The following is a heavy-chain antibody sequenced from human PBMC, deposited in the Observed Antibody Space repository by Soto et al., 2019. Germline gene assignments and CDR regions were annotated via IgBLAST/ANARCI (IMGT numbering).Heavy chain of an antibody. D-gene: IGHD5-12*01. J-gene: IGHJ5*02. CDR2: INTGNGNT. CDR3: ARAISGYVT. CDR1: GITYTTYA. V-gene: IGHV1-3*04. Sequence: QVQLVQSGAEVKKPGASVKDSCKASGITYTTYAIHWVRQAPGQGLEWMGWINTGNGNTRYSQRFQGRVTLTTDTSASTAYMDLSSLTSEDTAVYYCARAISGYVTWGQGTLITVSS.